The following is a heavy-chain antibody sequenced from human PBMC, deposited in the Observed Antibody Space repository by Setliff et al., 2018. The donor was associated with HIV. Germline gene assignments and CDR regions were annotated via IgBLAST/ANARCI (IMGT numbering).Heavy chain of an antibody. J-gene: IGHJ6*03. Sequence: SVKVSCKASRSTFNSHTINWVRQAPGQGLDLMGRIIPILGVANYAQRFQGKVTITADKSTSTAYMELTSLRFDDTAMYYCVRGVQSPPHYSYYYMDVWGEGTMVTVSS. CDR2: IIPILGVA. V-gene: IGHV1-69*02. D-gene: IGHD3-3*01. CDR1: RSTFNSHT. CDR3: VRGVQSPPHYSYYYMDV.